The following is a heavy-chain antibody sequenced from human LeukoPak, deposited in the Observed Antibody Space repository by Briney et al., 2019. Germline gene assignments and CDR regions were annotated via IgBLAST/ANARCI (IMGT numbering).Heavy chain of an antibody. CDR2: IYYSGST. D-gene: IGHD5-18*01. CDR1: GGSISSYY. Sequence: SETLSLTCTVSGGSISSYYWSWIRQSPGKGLEWIGYIYYSGSTNYNPSLKSRVTISVDTSKNQFSLKLSSVTAADTAVYYCARDMRGYSYGYPYYYYYMDVWGKGTTVTVSS. CDR3: ARDMRGYSYGYPYYYYYMDV. V-gene: IGHV4-59*01. J-gene: IGHJ6*03.